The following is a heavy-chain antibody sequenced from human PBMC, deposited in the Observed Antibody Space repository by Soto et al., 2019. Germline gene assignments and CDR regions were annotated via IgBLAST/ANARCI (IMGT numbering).Heavy chain of an antibody. CDR3: ARRGIDTMSGFDALDV. CDR2: IVVAGDT. D-gene: IGHD6-25*01. Sequence: GGSLRLSCTTSGFTFSTYDMHWVRQVTGKGLEWVSGIVVAGDTYYPDSVKGRFTISRENAKNSLYLQMDSLRVEDTAVYYCARRGIDTMSGFDALDVWGLGTMVTVSS. CDR1: GFTFSTYD. J-gene: IGHJ3*01. V-gene: IGHV3-13*01.